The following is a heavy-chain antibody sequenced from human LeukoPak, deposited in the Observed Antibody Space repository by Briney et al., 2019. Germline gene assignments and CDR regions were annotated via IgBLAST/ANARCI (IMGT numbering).Heavy chain of an antibody. J-gene: IGHJ4*02. CDR1: GFTVSSNY. D-gene: IGHD6-13*01. CDR2: IYSGGST. Sequence: PGGSLRLSCAASGFTVSSNYMSWVRLAPGKGLEWVSVIYSGGSTYYADSVKGRFTISRDNSKNTLYLQMNSLRAEDTAVYYCARNGASSWYLDYWGQGTLVTVSS. V-gene: IGHV3-66*01. CDR3: ARNGASSWYLDY.